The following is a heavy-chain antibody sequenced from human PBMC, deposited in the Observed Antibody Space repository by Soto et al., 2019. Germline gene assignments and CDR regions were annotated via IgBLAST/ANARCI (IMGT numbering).Heavy chain of an antibody. CDR2: IYYRGTT. CDR1: GASISSSPYY. CDR3: ARHEGDTYGTPSGAFDT. D-gene: IGHD1-26*01. Sequence: SETLSLTCTVSGASISSSPYYWGWIRQAPGKGLEWLGSIYYRGTTYYNPSLKSRVTIFADTSKNQFSLRLTSVTAADTSVYYCARHEGDTYGTPSGAFDTWGHGTMVT. V-gene: IGHV4-39*01. J-gene: IGHJ3*02.